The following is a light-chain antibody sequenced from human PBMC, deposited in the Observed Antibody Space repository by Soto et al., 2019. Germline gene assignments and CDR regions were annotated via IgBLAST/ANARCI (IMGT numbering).Light chain of an antibody. V-gene: IGKV3-15*01. CDR1: QSVSSN. CDR3: QQYNNWPPWT. CDR2: GAS. Sequence: EIVMTQSPATLSVSPGERATLSCRASQSVSSNLAWYQQKPGQAPRLLIYGASTRATGIPARFSGSGSGTEFTLTISSLQSEDFAVYYCQQYNNWPPWTFGQATTVDIK. J-gene: IGKJ1*01.